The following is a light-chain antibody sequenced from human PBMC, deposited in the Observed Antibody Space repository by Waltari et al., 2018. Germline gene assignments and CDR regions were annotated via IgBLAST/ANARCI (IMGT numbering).Light chain of an antibody. CDR3: QQRST. CDR1: QSLTSS. V-gene: IGKV3-11*01. Sequence: EIVLTQSPATLSLSPGEGATLSCRASQSLTSSLAWSQQTPGQAPRLLIYDTSNRVPGIPARFSDSGSGTDFTLIISSLEPEDFGVYYCQQRSTFGQGTKLEIK. J-gene: IGKJ2*01. CDR2: DTS.